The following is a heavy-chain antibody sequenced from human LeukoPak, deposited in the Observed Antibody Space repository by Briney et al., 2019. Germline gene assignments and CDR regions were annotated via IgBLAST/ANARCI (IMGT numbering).Heavy chain of an antibody. CDR2: ISSSSSYI. V-gene: IGHV3-21*01. D-gene: IGHD2-2*01. Sequence: GGSLRLSCAASGFTFSSYSMNWVRQAPGKGLEWVSFISSSSSYIYYADSVKGRFTISRDNAKNSLYLQMNSLRAEDTAVYYCVIGGSYCSRANCCPSGIIDYWGQGTLVTVSS. CDR3: VIGGSYCSRANCCPSGIIDY. J-gene: IGHJ4*02. CDR1: GFTFSSYS.